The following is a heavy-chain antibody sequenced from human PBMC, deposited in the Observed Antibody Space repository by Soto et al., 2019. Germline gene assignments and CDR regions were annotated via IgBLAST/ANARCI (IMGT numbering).Heavy chain of an antibody. D-gene: IGHD3-22*01. J-gene: IGHJ5*02. CDR1: GDSISSSGYS. V-gene: IGHV4-61*08. CDR3: ARDRESSGYYSRWFDP. Sequence: SETLSLTCTVSGDSISSSGYSWGWIRQPPGKGLEWIGYIYYSGSTNYNPSLKSRVTISVDTSKNQFSLKLSSVTAADTAVYYCARDRESSGYYSRWFDPWGQGTLVTVSS. CDR2: IYYSGST.